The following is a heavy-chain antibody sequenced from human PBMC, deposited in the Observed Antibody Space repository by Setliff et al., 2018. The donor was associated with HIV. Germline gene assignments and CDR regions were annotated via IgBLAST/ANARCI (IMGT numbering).Heavy chain of an antibody. J-gene: IGHJ4*02. D-gene: IGHD6-6*01. CDR3: ARAGYSSSSSVYFDY. V-gene: IGHV1-3*01. CDR1: GYTFTSYA. CDR2: INAGNGNT. Sequence: ASVKVSCKASGYTFTSYAMHWVRQAPGQRLEWMGWINAGNGNTKYSQKFQGRVTITRDTSASTAYMELSSLRSEDTAAYYCARAGYSSSSSVYFDYWGQGTLVTASS.